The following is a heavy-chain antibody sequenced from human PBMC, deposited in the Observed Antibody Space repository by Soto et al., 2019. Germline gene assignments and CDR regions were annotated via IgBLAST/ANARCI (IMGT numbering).Heavy chain of an antibody. J-gene: IGHJ3*02. D-gene: IGHD2-15*01. Sequence: RGCLRLSCAASGSTCSCNAMTCVPRAPGKGLEWVANIKQDGSEKCYVDSVKGRFTISRDNAKNSLYLQMNSLRAEDTAVYYCARHCSGGSSYSSAFDIWGQGTMVTVSS. CDR3: ARHCSGGSSYSSAFDI. CDR2: IKQDGSEK. V-gene: IGHV3-7*01. CDR1: GSTCSCNA.